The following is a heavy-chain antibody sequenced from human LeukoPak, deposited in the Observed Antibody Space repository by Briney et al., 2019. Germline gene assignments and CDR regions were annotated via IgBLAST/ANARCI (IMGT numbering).Heavy chain of an antibody. V-gene: IGHV1-8*01. CDR3: ARGRRYSSSWYPDH. D-gene: IGHD6-13*01. CDR2: MNPDTGNT. J-gene: IGHJ4*02. CDR1: GYTFTNYD. Sequence: ASVKVSCKASGYTFTNYDINWVRQAAGQGLEWMGWMNPDTGNTGFAQRFQGRVAMTRNTSMSTAYMELSSLKSEDTAVYYCARGRRYSSSWYPDHWGQGTLVTLAS.